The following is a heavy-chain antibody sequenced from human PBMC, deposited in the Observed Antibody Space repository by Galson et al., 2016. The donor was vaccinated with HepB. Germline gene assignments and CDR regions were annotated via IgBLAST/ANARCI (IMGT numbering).Heavy chain of an antibody. Sequence: CAISWDSVSSNSAARNWIRQSPSRGLEWLGRTYYNSQWYRDFAASVKGRITINPDTPQNQISLQLNSVTPEDTAVYYCVRNYYGSGSYYSSFDIWGQGTTVTVSS. J-gene: IGHJ3*02. D-gene: IGHD3-10*01. CDR2: TYYNSQWYR. CDR1: WDSVSSNSAA. V-gene: IGHV6-1*01. CDR3: VRNYYGSGSYYSSFDI.